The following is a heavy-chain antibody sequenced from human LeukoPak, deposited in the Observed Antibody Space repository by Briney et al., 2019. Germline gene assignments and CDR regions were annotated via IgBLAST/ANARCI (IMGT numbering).Heavy chain of an antibody. CDR3: ARVGRGCITINCYWEDWFDP. J-gene: IGHJ5*02. CDR2: VGGHDGST. V-gene: IGHV1-18*01. D-gene: IGHD2-2*01. Sequence: GASVKVSCRASGYNFASFGISWVRKAPGQGPEWLGWVGGHDGSTHCAQSVQGRVTMTADTSTSTAYMEMRSLRADDTAVYYCARVGRGCITINCYWEDWFDPWGQGTLVFVTS. CDR1: GYNFASFG.